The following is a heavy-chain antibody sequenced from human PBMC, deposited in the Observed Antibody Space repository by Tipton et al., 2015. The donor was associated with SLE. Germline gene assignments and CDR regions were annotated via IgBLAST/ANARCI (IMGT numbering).Heavy chain of an antibody. V-gene: IGHV4-61*02. CDR1: GGSISSGSYY. CDR2: IYTSGST. CDR3: ARDSREPAATGAFDI. D-gene: IGHD2-2*01. J-gene: IGHJ3*02. Sequence: TLSLACTVSGGSISSGSYYWSWIRQPAGKGLEWIGRIYTSGSTNYNPSLKSRVTISGDTSKSQFSLKLTSVTAADTAVYYCARDSREPAATGAFDIWGQGTLVTVSS.